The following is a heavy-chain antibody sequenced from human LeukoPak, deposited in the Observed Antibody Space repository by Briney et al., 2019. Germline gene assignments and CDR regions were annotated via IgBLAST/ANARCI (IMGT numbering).Heavy chain of an antibody. CDR2: ISSSGSTI. J-gene: IGHJ3*02. Sequence: GGSLRLSCAASGFTFSSYEMNWVRQAPGKGLEWVSYISSSGSTIYYADSVKGRFTTSRDNAKNSLYLQMNSLRAEDTAVYYCARDGSYYDSRTGAFDIWGQGTMVTVSS. CDR1: GFTFSSYE. V-gene: IGHV3-48*03. CDR3: ARDGSYYDSRTGAFDI. D-gene: IGHD3-22*01.